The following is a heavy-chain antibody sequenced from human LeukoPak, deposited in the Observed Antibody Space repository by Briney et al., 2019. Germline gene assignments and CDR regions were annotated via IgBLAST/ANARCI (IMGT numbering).Heavy chain of an antibody. CDR3: AADHCSGGSCYSVL. V-gene: IGHV1-58*02. CDR2: IVVGSGNT. CDR1: GFTFTISA. J-gene: IGHJ4*02. D-gene: IGHD2-15*01. Sequence: TSVKVSCKASGFTFTISAMQWVRQARGQRLEWIGWIVVGSGNTNYAQKFQERVTITRDMSTSTAYMELSSLRSEDTAVYYCAADHCSGGSCYSVLWGQGTLVTVSS.